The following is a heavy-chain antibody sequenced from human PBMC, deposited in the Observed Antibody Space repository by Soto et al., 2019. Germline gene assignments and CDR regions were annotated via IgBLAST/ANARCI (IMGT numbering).Heavy chain of an antibody. Sequence: TSETLSLTCSVSGGSINSYWWSWIRQPAGKGLEWIGRVYSRGTTDYNPSLNSRATMSVETSKNQFSLKLTSVTAADTAVYYCARDIGSYAYAEGYWGQGIQVT. D-gene: IGHD2-2*01. CDR3: ARDIGSYAYAEGY. J-gene: IGHJ4*02. V-gene: IGHV4-4*07. CDR2: VYSRGTT. CDR1: GGSINSYW.